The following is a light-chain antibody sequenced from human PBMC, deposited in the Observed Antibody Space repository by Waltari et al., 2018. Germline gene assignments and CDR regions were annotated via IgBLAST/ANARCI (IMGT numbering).Light chain of an antibody. V-gene: IGLV2-23*02. Sequence: QSALTQPASVSGSPGQSITLPCTGTSSHSGAYNLLPWFQHHPGKVPELVMYYVTKRPSGISDRFSGSKSGNTASLTISALQADDEADYYCCSYSTSGSWMFGGGTKVTVL. CDR1: SSHSGAYNL. CDR2: YVT. CDR3: CSYSTSGSWM. J-gene: IGLJ3*02.